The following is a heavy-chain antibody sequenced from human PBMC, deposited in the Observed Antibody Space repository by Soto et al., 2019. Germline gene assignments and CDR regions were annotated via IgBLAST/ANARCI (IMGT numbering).Heavy chain of an antibody. Sequence: QVQLVQSGAEVKKPGSSVKVSCKASGGTFSSYTISWVRQAPGPGLEWMGRIIPILGIANYAQKFQGRVTITADKSTSTAYMELSSLGSEDTAVYYCASCSPPDAFYLWGQGTLVTGSS. D-gene: IGHD2-15*01. CDR1: GGTFSSYT. V-gene: IGHV1-69*02. J-gene: IGHJ3*01. CDR2: IIPILGIA. CDR3: ASCSPPDAFYL.